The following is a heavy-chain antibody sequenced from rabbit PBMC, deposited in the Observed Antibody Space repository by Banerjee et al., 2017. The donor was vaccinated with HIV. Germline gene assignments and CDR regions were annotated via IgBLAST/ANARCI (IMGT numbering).Heavy chain of an antibody. CDR1: GFSFSSSYY. D-gene: IGHD8-1*01. V-gene: IGHV1S45*01. CDR3: ARVAGSSYY. Sequence: QEQLEESGGDLVKPGASLTLTCTASGFSFSSSYYISWVRQAPGKGLEWIACIYAGSSGSTYYASWAKGRFTISKTSSTTVTLQMTSLTAADTATYFCARVAGSSYYWGPGTLVTVS. J-gene: IGHJ2*01. CDR2: IYAGSSGST.